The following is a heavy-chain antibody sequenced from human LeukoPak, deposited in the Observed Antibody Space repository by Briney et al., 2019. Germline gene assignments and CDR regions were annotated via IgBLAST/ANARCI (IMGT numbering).Heavy chain of an antibody. CDR2: IYYSGST. J-gene: IGHJ4*02. D-gene: IGHD6-13*01. CDR3: ARRDSSSWYDYFDY. Sequence: SETLSLTCTVSGGSISSYYWSWIRQPPGKGLEWIGYIYYSGSTNYNPSLKSRVTISVDTSKNQSSLKLSSVTAADTAVYYCARRDSSSWYDYFDYWGQGTLVTVSS. CDR1: GGSISSYY. V-gene: IGHV4-59*01.